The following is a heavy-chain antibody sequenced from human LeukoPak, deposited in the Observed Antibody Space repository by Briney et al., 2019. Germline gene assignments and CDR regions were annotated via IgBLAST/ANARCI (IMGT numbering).Heavy chain of an antibody. J-gene: IGHJ3*01. D-gene: IGHD3-22*01. Sequence: QPGGSLRLSCAASGFTFSTYSMNWVRQAPGKGLEWVSYISRYSTTLYYADSVKGRFTISRDDAKNSLFLQMNSLRAEDTAVYYCARAVHYYDSLGAAFDLWGQGTMVTVSS. CDR1: GFTFSTYS. CDR2: ISRYSTTL. V-gene: IGHV3-48*01. CDR3: ARAVHYYDSLGAAFDL.